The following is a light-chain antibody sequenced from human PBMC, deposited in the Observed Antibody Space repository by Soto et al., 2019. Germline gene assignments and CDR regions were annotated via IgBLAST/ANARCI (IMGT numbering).Light chain of an antibody. CDR3: TSYAGTYSFFYV. CDR1: SSDVGAYNY. Sequence: QSALTQPPSASGSPGQSVTISCTGTSSDVGAYNYVSWYQQLPGKAPKLIIYEVSNRPSGVPDRFSGSKSGNTASLTVSGLQAEDEADYYCTSYAGTYSFFYVFGTGTKLTVL. J-gene: IGLJ1*01. CDR2: EVS. V-gene: IGLV2-8*01.